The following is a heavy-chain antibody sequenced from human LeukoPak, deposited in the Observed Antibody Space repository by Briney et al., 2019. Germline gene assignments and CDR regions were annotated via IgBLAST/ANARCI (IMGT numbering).Heavy chain of an antibody. J-gene: IGHJ3*02. V-gene: IGHV3-21*01. CDR1: GFTFSSYS. CDR2: ISSSSSYI. CDR3: ARDYDFWSGYTEHDAFGI. Sequence: GGSLRLSCAASGFTFSSYSMNWVRQAPGKGLEWVSSISSSSSYIYYADSVKGRFTISRDNAKNSLYLQMNSLRAEDTAVYYCARDYDFWSGYTEHDAFGIWGQGTMVTVSP. D-gene: IGHD3-3*01.